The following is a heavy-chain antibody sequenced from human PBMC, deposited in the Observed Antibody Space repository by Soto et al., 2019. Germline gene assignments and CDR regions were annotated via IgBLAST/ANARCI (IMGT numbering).Heavy chain of an antibody. J-gene: IGHJ6*02. V-gene: IGHV1-46*01. CDR2: INPSGGST. Sequence: QVQLVQSGAEVKKPGASVKVSCKASGYTFTSYYMHWVRQAPGQGLEWMGIINPSGGSTSYAQKFKGRVTMTRDTSTSTVYMELSSLRSEDTAVYYCARGDITIFGVVIVLTYYGMDVWGQGTTVTVSS. CDR3: ARGDITIFGVVIVLTYYGMDV. D-gene: IGHD3-3*01. CDR1: GYTFTSYY.